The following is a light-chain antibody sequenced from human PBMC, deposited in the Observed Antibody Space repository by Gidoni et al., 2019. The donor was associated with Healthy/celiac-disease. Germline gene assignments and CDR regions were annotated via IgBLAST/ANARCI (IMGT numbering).Light chain of an antibody. Sequence: IQMTQSPSSLSASVGDRVTITCRASQSISSYLNWYQQKPGKAPKLLIYAASRLQSGVPSRFSGSGSGTDFTLTISSLQPEDFATYYCQQSYSTPITFGQGTRLEIK. J-gene: IGKJ5*01. CDR3: QQSYSTPIT. CDR1: QSISSY. V-gene: IGKV1-39*01. CDR2: AAS.